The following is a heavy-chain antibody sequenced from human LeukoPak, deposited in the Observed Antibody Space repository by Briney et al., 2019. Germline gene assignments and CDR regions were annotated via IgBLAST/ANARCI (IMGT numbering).Heavy chain of an antibody. CDR2: ISSSSSYI. V-gene: IGHV3-21*01. CDR3: ATYSCGYYLEA. J-gene: IGHJ5*02. D-gene: IGHD3-22*01. CDR1: GFTFSSYS. Sequence: GGSLRLSCAASGFTFSSYSMNWVRQAPGKGLEWVSSISSSSSYIYYADSVKGRFTISRDNAKNSLYLQMDSLRAEDTAVYYCATYSCGYYLEAWGQGTLVTVSS.